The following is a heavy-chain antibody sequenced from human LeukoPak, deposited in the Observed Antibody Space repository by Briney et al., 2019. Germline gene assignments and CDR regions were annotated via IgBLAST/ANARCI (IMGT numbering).Heavy chain of an antibody. CDR2: ISSSSTI. CDR1: GFTFSSYS. V-gene: IGHV3-48*01. J-gene: IGHJ4*02. CDR3: ARGGPLWFGDQRSKRGLGY. Sequence: PGGSLRLSCAASGFTFSSYSMNWVRQAPGKGLEWVSYISSSSTIYYADSVKGRFTISRDNAKNSLYLQMNSLRAEDTAVYYCARGGPLWFGDQRSKRGLGYWGQGTLVTVSS. D-gene: IGHD3-10*01.